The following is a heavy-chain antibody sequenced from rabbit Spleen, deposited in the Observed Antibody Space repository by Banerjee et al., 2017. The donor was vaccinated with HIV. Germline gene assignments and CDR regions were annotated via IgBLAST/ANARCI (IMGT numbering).Heavy chain of an antibody. J-gene: IGHJ4*01. CDR1: GFDLSNYG. Sequence: QEQLVESGGGLVQPGGSLKLSCKASGFDLSNYGVSWVRQAPGKGLEWIGYIDPVFDAAYYATWVNGRFTISSHNAQNTLYLQLNSLTAADTATYFCVRDTWKFSLWGQGTLVTVS. V-gene: IGHV1S47*01. CDR3: VRDTWKFSL. CDR2: IDPVFDAA. D-gene: IGHD3-1*01.